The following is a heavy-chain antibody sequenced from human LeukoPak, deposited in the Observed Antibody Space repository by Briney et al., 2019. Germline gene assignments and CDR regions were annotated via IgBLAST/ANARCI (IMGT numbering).Heavy chain of an antibody. CDR3: ARVTRPSSNYYYYMDV. D-gene: IGHD4-11*01. CDR2: IIPIFGTA. Sequence: ASVKVSCKASGGTFISYAISWVRQAPGQGREWMGGIIPIFGTANYAQKFQGRVTITADESTSTAYMELSSLRSEDTAVYYCARVTRPSSNYYYYMDVWGKGTTVTISS. J-gene: IGHJ6*03. CDR1: GGTFISYA. V-gene: IGHV1-69*13.